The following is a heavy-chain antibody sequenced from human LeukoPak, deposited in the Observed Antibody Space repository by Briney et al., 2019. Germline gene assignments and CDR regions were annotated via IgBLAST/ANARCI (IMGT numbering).Heavy chain of an antibody. D-gene: IGHD2/OR15-2a*01. CDR2: IYYSGSI. CDR3: ARRLVGTLDY. Sequence: SETLSLTCTVSGGSISSSSYYWGWIRQSPGKGLEWIGNIYYSGSIYYNPSLKSRVTISVDTSKNQFSLKLNSVTAADTAVYYCARRLVGTLDYWGQGTLVTVSS. CDR1: GGSISSSSYY. J-gene: IGHJ4*02. V-gene: IGHV4-39*01.